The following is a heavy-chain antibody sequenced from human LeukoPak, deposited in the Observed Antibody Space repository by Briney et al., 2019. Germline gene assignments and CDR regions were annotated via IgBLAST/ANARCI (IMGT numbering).Heavy chain of an antibody. CDR2: LSNSGDSR. CDR3: AKGTMIVVLGGY. J-gene: IGHJ4*02. V-gene: IGHV3-23*01. Sequence: PGGSLRLSCAASGFTFSSYAMSWVRQAPGKGLEWVSGLSNSGDSRYYADSVQGRFTISRDNSKNTLYLQMNSLRAEDMAVYYCAKGTMIVVLGGYWGQGTLVTVSS. D-gene: IGHD3-22*01. CDR1: GFTFSSYA.